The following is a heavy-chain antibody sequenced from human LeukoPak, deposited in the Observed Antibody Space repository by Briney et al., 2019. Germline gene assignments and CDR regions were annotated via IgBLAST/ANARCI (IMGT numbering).Heavy chain of an antibody. CDR3: ARDQVGWGAALSGFDP. D-gene: IGHD6-13*01. CDR1: GGSISSYY. J-gene: IGHJ5*02. Sequence: SETLSLTCTVSGGSISSYYWSWIRQPPGKGLEWIGYIYYSGSTNYNPSLKSRVTISVDTSKNQFSLRLNSVTAADTAVYYCARDQVGWGAALSGFDPWGQGTLVTVSS. V-gene: IGHV4-59*12. CDR2: IYYSGST.